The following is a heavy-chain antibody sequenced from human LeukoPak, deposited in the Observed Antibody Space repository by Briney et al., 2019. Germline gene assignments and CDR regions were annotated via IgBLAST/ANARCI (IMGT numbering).Heavy chain of an antibody. V-gene: IGHV3-30*04. Sequence: GGSLRLSCAASGFTFSSYAMHWVRQAPGKGLEWVAVISYDGSNKYYADSVKGRFTISRDNSKNTLYLQMNSLRAEDTAVYYCARDFRSRSYYYGMDVWGQGTTVTVSS. J-gene: IGHJ6*02. CDR2: ISYDGSNK. CDR1: GFTFSSYA. CDR3: ARDFRSRSYYYGMDV. D-gene: IGHD2-2*01.